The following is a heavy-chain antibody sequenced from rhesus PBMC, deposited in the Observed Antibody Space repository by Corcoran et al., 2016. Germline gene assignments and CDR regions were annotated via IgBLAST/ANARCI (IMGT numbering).Heavy chain of an antibody. D-gene: IGHD5-42*01. Sequence: QVQLQESGPGLVQPSDTLSLNCAASGASISCYWRSWIRQPPGKGLEWIGEINGNSGSTYYNPSLKSRVTISKDASKNQFSLKLSSVTAADTAVYYCAREGLRDTAGTVTYWGQGVLVTVSS. CDR2: INGNSGST. V-gene: IGHV4-80*01. CDR1: GASISCYW. J-gene: IGHJ4*01. CDR3: AREGLRDTAGTVTY.